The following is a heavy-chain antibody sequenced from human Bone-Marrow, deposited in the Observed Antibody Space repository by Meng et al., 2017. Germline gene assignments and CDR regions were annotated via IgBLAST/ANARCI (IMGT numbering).Heavy chain of an antibody. CDR2: INHSGST. CDR3: ARVRKYYYDSSGYLPTFDY. V-gene: IGHV4-34*01. J-gene: IGHJ4*02. D-gene: IGHD3-22*01. CDR1: GGSFSGYY. Sequence: VQLQQWGAGLLKPSETLSLTCAVYGGSFSGYYWSWIRQPPGKGLEWIGEINHSGSTNYNPSLKSRVTISVDTSKNQFSLKLSSVTAADTAVYYCARVRKYYYDSSGYLPTFDYWGQGTLVTVSS.